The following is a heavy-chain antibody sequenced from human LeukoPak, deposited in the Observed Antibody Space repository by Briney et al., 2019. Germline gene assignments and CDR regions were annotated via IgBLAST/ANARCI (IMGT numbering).Heavy chain of an antibody. CDR2: INHSGST. V-gene: IGHV4-34*01. J-gene: IGHJ5*02. D-gene: IGHD4-17*01. CDR1: GGSFSGNY. Sequence: KTSETLSLTCAVYGGSFSGNYWSRIRQPPGEGLEWIGEINHSGSTNYNPSLKSRVTISVDTSKNQFSLRLSSVTAADTAVYYCARGEIRTTVTTGLRFDPWGQGTLVTVSS. CDR3: ARGEIRTTVTTGLRFDP.